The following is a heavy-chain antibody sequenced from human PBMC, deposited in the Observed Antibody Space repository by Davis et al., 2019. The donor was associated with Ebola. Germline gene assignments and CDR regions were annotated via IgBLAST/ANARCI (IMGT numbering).Heavy chain of an antibody. CDR3: AKIFFGTRAIDYGDY. Sequence: GESLKISCAASGFTFSDYYMSWLRQAPGKGLEWVSYISSSGSTIYYADSVKGRFTISRDNAKNSLYLQMNSLRVEDTATYYCAKIFFGTRAIDYGDYWGRGTLVTVSS. CDR2: ISSSGSTI. V-gene: IGHV3-11*01. CDR1: GFTFSDYY. D-gene: IGHD3-3*01. J-gene: IGHJ4*02.